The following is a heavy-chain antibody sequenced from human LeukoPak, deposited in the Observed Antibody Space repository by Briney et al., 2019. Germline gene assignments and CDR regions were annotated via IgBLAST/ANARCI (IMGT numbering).Heavy chain of an antibody. D-gene: IGHD6-13*01. CDR1: GFTFSDYY. Sequence: PGRSLRLSCAASGFTFSDYYMSWIRQAPGKGLEWVSYISSSGSTIYYADSVKGRFTISRDNAKNSLYLQMNSLRAEDTAVYYCARRAIAGRYVRGAFDIWGQGTMVTVSS. V-gene: IGHV3-11*01. CDR2: ISSSGSTI. J-gene: IGHJ3*02. CDR3: ARRAIAGRYVRGAFDI.